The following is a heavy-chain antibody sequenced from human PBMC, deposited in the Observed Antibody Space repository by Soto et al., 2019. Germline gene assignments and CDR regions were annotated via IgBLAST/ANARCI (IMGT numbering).Heavy chain of an antibody. CDR1: AGTFSSYA. V-gene: IGHV1-69*13. Sequence: GASVKVSCKASAGTFSSYAISWLRQAPGQGLEWMGGIIPIFGTANYAQKFQGRVTITADESTSTAYMELSSLRSEDTAVYYCARDLRGNCSGGSCSGMDVWGQGTTVTSP. CDR2: IIPIFGTA. D-gene: IGHD2-15*01. J-gene: IGHJ6*02. CDR3: ARDLRGNCSGGSCSGMDV.